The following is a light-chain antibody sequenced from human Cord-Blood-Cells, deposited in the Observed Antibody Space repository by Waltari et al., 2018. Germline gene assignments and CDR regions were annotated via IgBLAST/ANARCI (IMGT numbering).Light chain of an antibody. CDR1: SSAVGGYNY. J-gene: IGLJ1*01. CDR3: CSYAGSYTFYV. CDR2: EVS. V-gene: IGLV2-11*01. Sequence: SALTQPRSVSGSPGQSVTIPCTGTSSAVGGYNYASWYQQHPGKAPKLMIYEVSKRPSGVPDRFSGSKSGNTASLTISGLQAEDEADYYCCSYAGSYTFYVFGTGTKVTVL.